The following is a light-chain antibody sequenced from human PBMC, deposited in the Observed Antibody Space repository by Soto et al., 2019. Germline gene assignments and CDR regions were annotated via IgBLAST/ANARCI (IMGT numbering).Light chain of an antibody. Sequence: QSALAQPASVSGSPGQSITISCTGTSRDFGGYNYVSWYQQYPGKVPKLLIYHVSNRPSGVSNRFSGSKSGNTASLTISGLQAEGEADYFCTSFTSDNLYVFGTGTKVTVL. CDR1: SRDFGGYNY. CDR2: HVS. J-gene: IGLJ1*01. V-gene: IGLV2-14*03. CDR3: TSFTSDNLYV.